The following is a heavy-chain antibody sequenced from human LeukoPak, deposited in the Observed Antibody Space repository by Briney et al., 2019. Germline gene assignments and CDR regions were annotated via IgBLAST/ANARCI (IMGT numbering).Heavy chain of an antibody. CDR2: IDYSGST. D-gene: IGHD7-27*01. J-gene: IGHJ1*01. CDR1: ADSISSGGYY. Sequence: SQTLSLTCAVSADSISSGGYYWSWIRQPPGTGLEWIGYIDYSGSTYYKPSLKSRVTISEDMSKNQFSLKLSSVTAADTAMYYCASLGSTYSESYFHHWGQGTRVTVSS. CDR3: ASLGSTYSESYFHH. V-gene: IGHV4-30-4*07.